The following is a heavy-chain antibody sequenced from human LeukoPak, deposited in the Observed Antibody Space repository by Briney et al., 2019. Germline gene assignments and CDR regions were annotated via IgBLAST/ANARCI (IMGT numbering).Heavy chain of an antibody. CDR1: GFTFSSYG. V-gene: IGHV3-30*02. CDR3: ARRTGDRYTDY. D-gene: IGHD2-21*02. J-gene: IGHJ4*02. CDR2: IRYDGSNK. Sequence: GGSLRLSCAAPGFTFSSYGMHWVRQAPGKGLEWVAFIRYDGSNKYYADSVKGRFTISRDNSKNTLYLQMNSLRAEDTAVFYCARRTGDRYTDYWGQGTLVTVSS.